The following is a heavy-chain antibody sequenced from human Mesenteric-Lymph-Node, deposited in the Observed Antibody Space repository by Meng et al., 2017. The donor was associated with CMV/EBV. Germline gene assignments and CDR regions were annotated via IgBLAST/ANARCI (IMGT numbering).Heavy chain of an antibody. Sequence: GESLKISCAASGFTVSSNYMSWVRQAPGKGLEWVSVIYSGGSTYYADSVKGRFTISRDNSKNTLYLQMNSLRAEDTAVYYCARAEAGLLDYFDYWGQGTLVTVSS. D-gene: IGHD3/OR15-3a*01. CDR3: ARAEAGLLDYFDY. J-gene: IGHJ4*02. CDR2: IYSGGST. CDR1: GFTVSSNY. V-gene: IGHV3-53*01.